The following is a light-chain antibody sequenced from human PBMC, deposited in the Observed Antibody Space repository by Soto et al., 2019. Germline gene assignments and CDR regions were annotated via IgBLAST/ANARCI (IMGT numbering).Light chain of an antibody. Sequence: QSALTQPRSVSGSPGQSVTISCTGTSSDVGGYDYVSWYQQHPGRAPKVMIYDVSKRPSGVPNRFSGSKSGNTASLTISGLQTEDEADYYCSSYTSSSTLVVFGTGTKLTVL. CDR3: SSYTSSSTLVV. V-gene: IGLV2-11*01. J-gene: IGLJ1*01. CDR2: DVS. CDR1: SSDVGGYDY.